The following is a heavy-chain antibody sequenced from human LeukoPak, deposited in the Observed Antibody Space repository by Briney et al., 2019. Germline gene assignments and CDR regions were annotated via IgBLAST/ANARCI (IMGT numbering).Heavy chain of an antibody. CDR2: ISNSGSTI. Sequence: PGGSLRLSCAASGFTFSDYYMNWIRQAPGKGLEWVSYISNSGSTIYYADSVKGRFTVSRDNAKNSLYLQMNSLRAEDTAVYYCARTPRGPSPDYWGQGTLVTVSS. D-gene: IGHD3-10*01. J-gene: IGHJ4*02. CDR3: ARTPRGPSPDY. CDR1: GFTFSDYY. V-gene: IGHV3-11*01.